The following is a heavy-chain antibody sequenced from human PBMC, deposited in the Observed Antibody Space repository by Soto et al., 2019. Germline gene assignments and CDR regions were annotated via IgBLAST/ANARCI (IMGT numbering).Heavy chain of an antibody. J-gene: IGHJ5*02. V-gene: IGHV1-18*01. CDR1: GYIFTSYG. Sequence: GASLKVSCKASGYIFTSYGISWVRQAPGQGLERMGWISAYNGNTNYAQKLQGRVTMTTDTSTSTAYMELRSLRSDDTAVYYCARDFRSSSYNNWFDPWGQGTLVTVSS. CDR3: ARDFRSSSYNNWFDP. CDR2: ISAYNGNT. D-gene: IGHD6-6*01.